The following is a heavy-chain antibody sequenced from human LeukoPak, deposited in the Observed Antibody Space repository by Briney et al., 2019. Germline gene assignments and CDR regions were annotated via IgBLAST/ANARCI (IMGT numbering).Heavy chain of an antibody. J-gene: IGHJ4*02. Sequence: GGSLRLSCAASGFTFSSYGMHWVRQAPGKGLEWVAVIWYDGSNKYYAGSVKGRFTISRDNSKNTLYLQMNSLRAEDTAVYYCARSSLPYSYGYKFEYWGQGTLVRVSS. CDR3: ARSSLPYSYGYKFEY. CDR2: IWYDGSNK. D-gene: IGHD5-18*01. V-gene: IGHV3-33*01. CDR1: GFTFSSYG.